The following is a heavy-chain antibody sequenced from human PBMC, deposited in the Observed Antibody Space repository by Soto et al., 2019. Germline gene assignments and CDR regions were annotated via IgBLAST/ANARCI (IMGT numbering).Heavy chain of an antibody. CDR1: GYTFTGYY. CDR2: INPNSGGT. V-gene: IGHV1-2*04. Sequence: ASVKVSCKASGYTFTGYYIHWVRQAPGQGLEWMGWINPNSGGTNYAQKFQGWVTMTRDTSISTAYMELSRLRSDDTAVYYCARDSSGYYKERARYDAFDIWGQGTMVTVSS. CDR3: ARDSSGYYKERARYDAFDI. D-gene: IGHD3-22*01. J-gene: IGHJ3*02.